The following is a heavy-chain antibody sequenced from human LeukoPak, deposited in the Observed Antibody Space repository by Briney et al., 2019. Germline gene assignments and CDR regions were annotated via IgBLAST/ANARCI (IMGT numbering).Heavy chain of an antibody. J-gene: IGHJ4*02. CDR1: GGSISSSSYY. V-gene: IGHV4-39*01. D-gene: IGHD6-6*01. CDR2: MYYSGST. Sequence: SETLSLTCTVSGGSISSSSYYWGWIRQPPGKGLEWIVSMYYSGSTYYNPSLKSRLTISGDTSKNRFSLKLSSVTAAETAVYYCARQALSRSSRGGHFDYWGQGTLVTVSS. CDR3: ARQALSRSSRGGHFDY.